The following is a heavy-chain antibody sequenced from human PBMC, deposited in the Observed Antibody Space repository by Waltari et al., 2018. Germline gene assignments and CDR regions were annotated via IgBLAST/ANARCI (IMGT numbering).Heavy chain of an antibody. CDR2: INPNSGGT. Sequence: QVQLVRSGAEVKKPGASVKVSCKASGYTFTGYYMHWVRQAPGQGLEWMGRINPNSGGTNYAQKFQGRVTMTRDTSISTAYMELSRLRSDDTAVYYCAREILAAAGTGWFDPWGQGTLVTVSS. V-gene: IGHV1-2*06. J-gene: IGHJ5*02. D-gene: IGHD6-13*01. CDR3: AREILAAAGTGWFDP. CDR1: GYTFTGYY.